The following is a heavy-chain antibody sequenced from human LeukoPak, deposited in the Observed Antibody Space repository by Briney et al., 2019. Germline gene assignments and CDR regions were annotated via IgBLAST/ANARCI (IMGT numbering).Heavy chain of an antibody. Sequence: GGSLRLSCAASGFTFSPYAMHWVRQAPGKGLEWVAVTSYNGGIKYYAASVKGRFTISRDNSKNTLYLQMNSLRAEDTAVYYCAKGGITMTDYYFDYWGQGTLVTVSS. CDR3: AKGGITMTDYYFDY. CDR2: TSYNGGIK. CDR1: GFTFSPYA. J-gene: IGHJ4*02. V-gene: IGHV3-30-3*01. D-gene: IGHD1-14*01.